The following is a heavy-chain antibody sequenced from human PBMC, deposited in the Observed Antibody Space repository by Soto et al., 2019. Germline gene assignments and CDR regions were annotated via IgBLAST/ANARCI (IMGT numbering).Heavy chain of an antibody. CDR3: ARDKGSSTVVSGISQEGYFDS. J-gene: IGHJ4*02. Sequence: QVQLVESGGGVVQPGRSLRLSCAASGFTFSIFSMHWVRQAPGEGLEWAAIIWYDGSNAYYADSVRGRFTISRDNSKNTVYLQMNSLRAEDTAVYYCARDKGSSTVVSGISQEGYFDSWGQGTLVTVSS. D-gene: IGHD6-19*01. V-gene: IGHV3-33*01. CDR1: GFTFSIFS. CDR2: IWYDGSNA.